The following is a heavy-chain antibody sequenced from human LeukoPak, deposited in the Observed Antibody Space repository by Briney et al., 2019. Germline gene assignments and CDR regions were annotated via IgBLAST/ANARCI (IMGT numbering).Heavy chain of an antibody. D-gene: IGHD3-10*01. CDR3: AKAYRGGSGSYKY. CDR1: GFTFSSYS. V-gene: IGHV3-21*01. Sequence: GGSLRLSRAASGFTFSSYSMNWVRQAPGKGLEWVSSITSSGRYIYYADSVKGRFTISRDNSENSLYLQMNSLRAEDTAVYYSAKAYRGGSGSYKYWGQGTLVTVSS. J-gene: IGHJ4*02. CDR2: ITSSGRYI.